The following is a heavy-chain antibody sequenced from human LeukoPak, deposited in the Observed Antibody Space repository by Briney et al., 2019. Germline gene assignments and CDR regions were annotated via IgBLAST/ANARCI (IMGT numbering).Heavy chain of an antibody. CDR2: IKYDGNEE. Sequence: PGGSLRLSCAASGFTFSSYWKSWMRQAPGKGLEWVANIKYDGNEEYYVDSVKGRFTISRDNAKNSLYLQLNSLRVEDTAVYYCKSGGAAPGSFDYWGQGTLVTVSP. CDR3: KSGGAAPGSFDY. V-gene: IGHV3-7*01. D-gene: IGHD1-1*01. J-gene: IGHJ4*02. CDR1: GFTFSSYW.